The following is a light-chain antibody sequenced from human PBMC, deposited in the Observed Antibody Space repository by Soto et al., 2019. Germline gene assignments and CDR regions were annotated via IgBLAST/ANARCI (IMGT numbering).Light chain of an antibody. J-gene: IGKJ1*01. Sequence: DIQMTQSPSTLSASVGDRVTITCRASQSISSWLAWYQQKPGKAPKLLIYKASSLESGVPSRFRGMVSGTDYPLPISSLQPDYFATYYCKQNKIYWTLGQGTKGKIK. V-gene: IGKV1-5*03. CDR1: QSISSW. CDR2: KAS. CDR3: KQNKIYWT.